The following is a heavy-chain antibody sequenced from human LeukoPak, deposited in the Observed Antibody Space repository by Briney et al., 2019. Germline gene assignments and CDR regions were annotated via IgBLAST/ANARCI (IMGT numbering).Heavy chain of an antibody. CDR1: GGSISSYY. J-gene: IGHJ6*03. CDR3: AGDGLLEYCSIPSCYGHYYYNMDV. D-gene: IGHD2-2*01. V-gene: IGHV4-4*07. CDR2: IYTSGST. Sequence: SETLSLTCTVSGGSISSYYWSWIRQPAGKGLEWIGRIYTSGSTNYNPSLKSRVTMSVDTSKNQFSLKLSAVTAADTAVSYFAGDGLLEYCSIPSCYGHYYYNMDVWAKGTTFTVSS.